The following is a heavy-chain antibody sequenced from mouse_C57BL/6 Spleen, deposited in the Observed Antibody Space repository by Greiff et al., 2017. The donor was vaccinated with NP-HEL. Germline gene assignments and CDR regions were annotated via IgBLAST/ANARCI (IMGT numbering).Heavy chain of an antibody. D-gene: IGHD2-4*01. CDR3: ARGTPYDYEGD. J-gene: IGHJ2*01. Sequence: QVQLQQSGPELVKPGASVKISCKASGYAFSSSWMNWVKQRPGKGLEWIGRIYPGDGDPNYNGKFKGTATLTADKSSSTAYMQLSSLTSEDSAVYFCARGTPYDYEGDWGQGTTLTVSS. V-gene: IGHV1-82*01. CDR1: GYAFSSSW. CDR2: IYPGDGDP.